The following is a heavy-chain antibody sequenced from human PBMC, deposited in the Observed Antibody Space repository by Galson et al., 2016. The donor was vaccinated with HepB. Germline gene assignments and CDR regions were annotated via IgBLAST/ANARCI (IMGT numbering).Heavy chain of an antibody. CDR3: ARSRGAGEYFEY. CDR2: ISAYSGNT. Sequence: SVKVSCKASGYTFTNYGISRVRQAPGQGLEWMGWISAYSGNTNYAQKLQDRVTMTTDTSTTAAYMELRSLRSDDTAVYYCARSRGAGEYFEYWGQGTQVTVSS. D-gene: IGHD3-10*01. CDR1: GYTFTNYG. V-gene: IGHV1-18*01. J-gene: IGHJ4*02.